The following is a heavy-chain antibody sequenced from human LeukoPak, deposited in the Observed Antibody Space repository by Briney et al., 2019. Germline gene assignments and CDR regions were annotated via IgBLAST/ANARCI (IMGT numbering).Heavy chain of an antibody. D-gene: IGHD6-13*01. J-gene: IGHJ6*03. CDR1: GGTFSSYA. Sequence: ASVKVSCKASGGTFSSYAISWVRQAPGQGLEWMGGIIPIFGTANYAQKFQGRVTMTRDTSTSTVYMELSSLRSEDTAVYYCARDDSGSLSGHCMDVWGKGTTVTVS. CDR2: IIPIFGTA. V-gene: IGHV1-69*05. CDR3: ARDDSGSLSGHCMDV.